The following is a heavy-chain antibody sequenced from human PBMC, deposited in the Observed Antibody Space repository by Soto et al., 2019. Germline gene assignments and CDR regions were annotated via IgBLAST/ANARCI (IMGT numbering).Heavy chain of an antibody. CDR3: ARGYGDYGY. CDR1: GGSISSYY. CDR2: IYYSGST. J-gene: IGHJ4*02. D-gene: IGHD4-17*01. Sequence: SETLSLTCTVSGGSISSYYWSWIRQPPGKGLEWIGYIYYSGSTNYNPSLKSRVTISVDTSKNQFSLKLSSVTAADTAVYYCARGYGDYGYWGQGTLVTVSS. V-gene: IGHV4-59*01.